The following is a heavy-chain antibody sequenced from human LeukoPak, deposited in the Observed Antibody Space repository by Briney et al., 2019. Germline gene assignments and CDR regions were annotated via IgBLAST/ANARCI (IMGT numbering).Heavy chain of an antibody. J-gene: IGHJ4*02. CDR2: IDSGSRT. CDR3: ARLTVTYYFDY. D-gene: IGHD4-17*01. CDR1: GFTVSNNY. Sequence: TGGSLRLSCAASGFTVSNNYMSWVRQAPGKGLEWVSAIDSGSRTYYADSVKGRFTISRDNSKNTLYLQMNSLRAEDTAVYYCARLTVTYYFDYWGQGTLVTVS. V-gene: IGHV3-53*01.